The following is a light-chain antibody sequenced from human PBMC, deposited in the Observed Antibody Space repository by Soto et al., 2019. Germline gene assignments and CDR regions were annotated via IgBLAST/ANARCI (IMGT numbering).Light chain of an antibody. CDR2: EVS. CDR3: CSYAGTSTHTV. J-gene: IGLJ7*01. Sequence: QSVLTQPASVSGSPGQSITISSTGTSSDVGSYNLVSWYQQHPGKAPKLIISEVSKRPSGISDRFSGSKSGSTASLTISGLQAEDEADYYCCSYAGTSTHTVFGGGTQLTVL. V-gene: IGLV2-23*02. CDR1: SSDVGSYNL.